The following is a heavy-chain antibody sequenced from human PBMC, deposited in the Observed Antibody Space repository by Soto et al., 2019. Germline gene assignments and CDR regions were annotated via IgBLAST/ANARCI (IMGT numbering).Heavy chain of an antibody. J-gene: IGHJ4*02. CDR3: ARARIVVSGTIVDF. CDR1: GYSVTSGSY. Sequence: SETLSLTCIVPGYSVTSGSYWGWFRQPPEKGLEWTGSVYLSGHTYNNPSLMSRVTISIDTSKNHSSLKLTSVTAADTAVYYCARARIVVSGTIVDFWGLGTLVTVSS. V-gene: IGHV4-38-2*02. CDR2: VYLSGHT. D-gene: IGHD2-15*01.